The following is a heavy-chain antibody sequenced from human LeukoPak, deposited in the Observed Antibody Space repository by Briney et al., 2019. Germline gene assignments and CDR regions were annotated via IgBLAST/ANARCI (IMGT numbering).Heavy chain of an antibody. J-gene: IGHJ4*02. CDR1: GYSFTSYW. D-gene: IGHD2-21*02. V-gene: IGHV5-51*01. CDR3: ARLAYCGGDCYLNYFDY. CDR2: IYPGDSDT. Sequence: GESLKISCKGSGYSFTSYWIVWVRQMPGKGLEWMGIIYPGDSDTRYSPSFQGQVTISADKSISTAYLQWSSLKGSDTAMYYCARLAYCGGDCYLNYFDYWGQGTLVTVSS.